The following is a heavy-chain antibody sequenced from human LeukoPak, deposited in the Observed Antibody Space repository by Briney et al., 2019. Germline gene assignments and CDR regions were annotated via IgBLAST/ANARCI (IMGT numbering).Heavy chain of an antibody. V-gene: IGHV4-34*01. J-gene: IGHJ5*02. CDR2: INHSGST. Sequence: RASETLSLTCAVYGGSFSGYYWSWIRQPPGKGLEWIGEINHSGSTNYNPSLKSRVTISVDTSKNQFSLKLSSVTAADTAVYYCARGLRGGYYGSGSYYNGRGWFDPWGQGTLVTVSS. CDR3: ARGLRGGYYGSGSYYNGRGWFDP. CDR1: GGSFSGYY. D-gene: IGHD3-10*01.